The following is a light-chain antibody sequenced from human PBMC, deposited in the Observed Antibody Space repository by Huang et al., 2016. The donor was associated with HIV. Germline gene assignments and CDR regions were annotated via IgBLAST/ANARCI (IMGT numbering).Light chain of an antibody. J-gene: IGKJ1*01. V-gene: IGKV3-11*01. CDR3: QQRSNWPPWT. Sequence: EIVLTQSPATLYLSPGERATLSCRASQSVSSDVAWYQQKPGQAPRRLIYDTSSRATGLPAMFSGSGSGTDFTLTISSLEPEDCAVYYCQQRSNWPPWTFGQGTKVESK. CDR1: QSVSSD. CDR2: DTS.